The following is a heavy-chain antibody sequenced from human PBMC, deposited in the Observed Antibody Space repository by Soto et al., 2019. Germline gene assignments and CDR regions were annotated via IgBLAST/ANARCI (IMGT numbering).Heavy chain of an antibody. D-gene: IGHD1-26*01. CDR1: GGTSSNYV. CDR3: ARGGSLYWCFDL. CDR2: INPNSGGT. V-gene: IGHV1-3*01. J-gene: IGHJ2*01. Sequence: ASVKVSCKASGGTSSNYVISWVRQAPGQGLEWMGWINPNSGGTKYSQKFQGRVTITRDTSASTAYMELSSLRSEDTAVYYCARGGSLYWCFDLWGRGTLVTVSS.